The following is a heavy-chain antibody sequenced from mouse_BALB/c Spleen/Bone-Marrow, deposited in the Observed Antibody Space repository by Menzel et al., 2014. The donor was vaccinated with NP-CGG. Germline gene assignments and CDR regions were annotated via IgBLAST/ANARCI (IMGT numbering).Heavy chain of an antibody. CDR2: ILPGSGST. J-gene: IGHJ3*01. CDR3: SRKGDFSSCLAY. Sequence: VNLVESGAELMKPGASVKISCKATGYTFSSYWIEWVKQRPGHGLEWIGEILPGSGSTNYNEKFKGKATFTADTSSNTAYMQLSSLTSEDSAVYYCSRKGDFSSCLAYWGQGTLVTVSA. CDR1: GYTFSSYW. D-gene: IGHD3-1*01. V-gene: IGHV1-9*01.